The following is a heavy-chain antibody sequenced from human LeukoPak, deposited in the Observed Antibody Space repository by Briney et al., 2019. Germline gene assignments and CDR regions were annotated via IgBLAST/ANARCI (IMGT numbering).Heavy chain of an antibody. V-gene: IGHV4-34*01. CDR3: ARGFYGDYAYYYYYYYMDV. CDR2: INHSGST. D-gene: IGHD4-17*01. J-gene: IGHJ6*03. Sequence: SETLSLTCAVYGGSFSGYYWNWIRQPPGKGLEWIGEINHSGSTNYNPSLKSRVTISVDTSKNQFSLKLSSVTAADTAVYYCARGFYGDYAYYYYYYYMDVWGKGTTVTVSS. CDR1: GGSFSGYY.